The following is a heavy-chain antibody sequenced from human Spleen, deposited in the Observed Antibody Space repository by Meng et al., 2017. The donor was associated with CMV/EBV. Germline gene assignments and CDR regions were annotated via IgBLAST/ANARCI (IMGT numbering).Heavy chain of an antibody. CDR1: GFIVSSNY. Sequence: GGSLRLSCAASGFIVSSNYMSWVRQPPGKGLEWVALIRYDGSSEYYADSVKGRFTISRDNSKNTLYLQMNSLRAEDTALYYCAKPGDDSGTNWFDPWGQGTLVTVSS. J-gene: IGHJ5*02. V-gene: IGHV3-30*02. CDR3: AKPGDDSGTNWFDP. D-gene: IGHD6-19*01. CDR2: IRYDGSSE.